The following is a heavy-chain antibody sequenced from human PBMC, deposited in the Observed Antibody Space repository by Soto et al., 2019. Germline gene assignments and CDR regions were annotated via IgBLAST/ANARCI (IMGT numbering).Heavy chain of an antibody. CDR2: INPNSGGT. D-gene: IGHD2-21*02. V-gene: IGHV1-2*02. Sequence: GASVKVSCKASGYTFTGYYMHWVRQAPGQGLEWMGWINPNSGGTNYAQKFQGRVTMTRDTSISTAYMELSRLRSDDTAVYYCARVVVTAIPWYFDLWGRGTLVTVSS. CDR3: ARVVVTAIPWYFDL. CDR1: GYTFTGYY. J-gene: IGHJ2*01.